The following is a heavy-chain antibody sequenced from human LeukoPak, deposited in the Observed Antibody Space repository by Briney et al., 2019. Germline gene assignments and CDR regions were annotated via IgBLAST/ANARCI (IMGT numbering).Heavy chain of an antibody. CDR1: GFTFSSYA. CDR2: IRSKAYGGTT. D-gene: IGHD3-10*01. CDR3: TRDTSMVRGVRALSGFDP. Sequence: GGSLRLSCAASGFTFSSYAMHWVRQAPGKGLEWVGFIRSKAYGGTTEYAASVKGRFTISRDDSKSIAYLQMNSLKTEDTAVYYCTRDTSMVRGVRALSGFDPWGQGTLVTVSS. V-gene: IGHV3-49*04. J-gene: IGHJ5*02.